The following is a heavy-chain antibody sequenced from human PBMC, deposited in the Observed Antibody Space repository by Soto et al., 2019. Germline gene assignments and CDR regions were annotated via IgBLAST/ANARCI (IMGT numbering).Heavy chain of an antibody. CDR1: GFIFSNYA. V-gene: IGHV3-23*01. CDR3: AKDTGSGGASVFDY. J-gene: IGHJ4*02. D-gene: IGHD2-15*01. Sequence: GGSLRLSCAPSGFIFSNYAMSWVRQARGKGLEWVSAISGSGADTYYTESVKRRFTISRDIFKNTLYLQMNSLRAEDTVLYYWAKDTGSGGASVFDYWGQGTLATVSS. CDR2: ISGSGADT.